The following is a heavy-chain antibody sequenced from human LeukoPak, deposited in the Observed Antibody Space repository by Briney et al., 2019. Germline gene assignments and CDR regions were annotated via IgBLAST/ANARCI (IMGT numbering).Heavy chain of an antibody. D-gene: IGHD2-8*01. V-gene: IGHV3-74*01. CDR1: GFTFSTYW. CDR2: LNGDGSTT. Sequence: PGGSLRLSCAASGFTFSTYWMHWFRQAPGKGLVWVSRLNGDGSTTSYADSVKGRFTISRDNAKNTLYLQMNSLRAEDTAVYYCARATGSNYANPLNYWGQGTLVTVSS. CDR3: ARATGSNYANPLNY. J-gene: IGHJ4*02.